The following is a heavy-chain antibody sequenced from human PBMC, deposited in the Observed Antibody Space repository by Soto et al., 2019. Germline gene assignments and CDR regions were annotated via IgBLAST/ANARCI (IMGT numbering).Heavy chain of an antibody. CDR2: INPDSGDT. CDR1: GYTFTGYY. D-gene: IGHD1-26*01. V-gene: IGHV1-2*02. CDR3: AKGGAIVAAGTRVYLYNAMDV. Sequence: ASVKVSCKASGYTFTGYYVHWVRQAPGQGLEWMGWINPDSGDTYLAQRFQGRVTMNRDTSIGTAYMELRGLTSDDTAEYYCAKGGAIVAAGTRVYLYNAMDVWGQGTTVTV. J-gene: IGHJ6*02.